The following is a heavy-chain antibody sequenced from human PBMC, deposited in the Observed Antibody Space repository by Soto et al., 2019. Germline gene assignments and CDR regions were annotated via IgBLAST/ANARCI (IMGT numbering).Heavy chain of an antibody. CDR1: GYTFTGYY. J-gene: IGHJ5*02. CDR3: ARAGTEEMATTDNWFDP. D-gene: IGHD5-12*01. Sequence: QVQLVQSGAEVKKPGASVKVSCKASGYTFTGYYMHWVRQAPGQGLEWMGWINPNSGGTNYAQKFQGRVTMTRDTSISTAYMELSRLRSDDTAVYYWARAGTEEMATTDNWFDPWGQGTLVTVSS. V-gene: IGHV1-2*02. CDR2: INPNSGGT.